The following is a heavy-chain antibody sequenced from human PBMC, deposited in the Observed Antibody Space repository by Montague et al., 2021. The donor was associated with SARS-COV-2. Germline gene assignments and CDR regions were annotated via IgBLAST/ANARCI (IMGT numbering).Heavy chain of an antibody. CDR2: IYPGDSDT. Sequence: QSGAEVKKPGDSLTFSCKCSGYSFTSYWIGWVRQMPVKGLEWMRIIYPGDSDTRYSPSFQGQVTISADKSLSTAYLQCSTLKASETAMNYCAMLDGYGDALDVWGQGTMVTVSS. CDR1: GYSFTSYW. CDR3: AMLDGYGDALDV. D-gene: IGHD5-24*01. V-gene: IGHV5-51*01. J-gene: IGHJ3*01.